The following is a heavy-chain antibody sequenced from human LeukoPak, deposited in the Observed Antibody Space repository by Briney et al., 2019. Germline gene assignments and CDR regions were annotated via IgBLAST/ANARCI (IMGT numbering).Heavy chain of an antibody. D-gene: IGHD1-26*01. CDR1: GYTFTSYD. Sequence: ASVKVSCKASGYTFTSYDINWVRQATGQGPEWMGWMNPDSGNTGYAQKFQGRVTLTRDTSISTAYMELSSLRSDDTAAYYCARVGQMFSGSYFDWGQGTLVTVSS. CDR2: MNPDSGNT. J-gene: IGHJ4*02. CDR3: ARVGQMFSGSYFD. V-gene: IGHV1-8*01.